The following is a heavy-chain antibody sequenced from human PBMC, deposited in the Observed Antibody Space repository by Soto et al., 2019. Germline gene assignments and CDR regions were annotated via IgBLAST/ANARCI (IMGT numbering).Heavy chain of an antibody. CDR3: VTGSSGTRGEDF. V-gene: IGHV3-23*01. CDR2: VSETGTVT. CDR1: GINLINHA. D-gene: IGHD3-16*01. J-gene: IGHJ4*02. Sequence: GGSLRLSCVASGINLINHAMTWVRQAPGKGLEWVSTVSETGTVTYYADSVKGRFTISRDNSRNTLYLQLNNLRAEDTAVYYCVTGSSGTRGEDFWGPGALVTVSS.